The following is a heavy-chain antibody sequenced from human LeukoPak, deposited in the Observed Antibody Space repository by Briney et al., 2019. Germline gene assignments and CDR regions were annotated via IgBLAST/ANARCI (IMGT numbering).Heavy chain of an antibody. CDR2: IHYSGST. J-gene: IGHJ5*02. Sequence: SETLSLTCTVSGGSISSYYWSWIRQPPGKGLEWIGYIHYSGSTNYNPSLKSRVTISVDTSKNQFSLKLSSVTAADTAVYYCASRNTMVRGFDPWGQGTLVTVSS. D-gene: IGHD3-10*01. CDR3: ASRNTMVRGFDP. V-gene: IGHV4-59*01. CDR1: GGSISSYY.